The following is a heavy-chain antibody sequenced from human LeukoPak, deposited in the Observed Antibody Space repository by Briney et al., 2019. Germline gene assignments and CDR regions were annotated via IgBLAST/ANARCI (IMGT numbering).Heavy chain of an antibody. D-gene: IGHD5-18*01. CDR3: AGSGYSYGSSYFDY. V-gene: IGHV4-59*12. Sequence: SETLSLTCTVSGVSISSYYWSWIRQPPGKGLEWIGYIIYYSGSTNYNPSLKSRVTISVDTSKNQFSLKLSSVTAADTAVYYCAGSGYSYGSSYFDYWGQGTLVTVSS. CDR1: GVSISSYY. CDR2: IIYYSGST. J-gene: IGHJ4*02.